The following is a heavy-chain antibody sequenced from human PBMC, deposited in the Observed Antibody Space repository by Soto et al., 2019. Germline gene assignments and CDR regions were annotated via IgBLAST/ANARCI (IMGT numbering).Heavy chain of an antibody. CDR2: IYYSGST. Sequence: LSLTCTVSGGSISSYYWSWIRQPPGKGLEWIGYIYYSGSTNYNPSLKSRVTISVDTSKNQFSLKLSSVTAADTAVYYCAQSYGSSSWFDPWGQGTLVTVSS. D-gene: IGHD6-13*01. V-gene: IGHV4-59*01. CDR1: GGSISSYY. J-gene: IGHJ5*02. CDR3: AQSYGSSSWFDP.